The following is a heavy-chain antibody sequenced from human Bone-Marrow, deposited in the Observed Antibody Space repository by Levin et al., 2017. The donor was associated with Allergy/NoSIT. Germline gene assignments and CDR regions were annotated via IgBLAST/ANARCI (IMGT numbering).Heavy chain of an antibody. Sequence: PGESLKISCKASGYTFTSYAMNWVRQAPGQGLEWMGWINTNTGNPTYAQGFTGRFVFSLDTSVSTAYLQISSLKAEDTAVYYCARADYGDHAWFDPWGQGTLVTVSS. CDR2: INTNTGNP. J-gene: IGHJ5*02. CDR1: GYTFTSYA. CDR3: ARADYGDHAWFDP. V-gene: IGHV7-4-1*02. D-gene: IGHD4-17*01.